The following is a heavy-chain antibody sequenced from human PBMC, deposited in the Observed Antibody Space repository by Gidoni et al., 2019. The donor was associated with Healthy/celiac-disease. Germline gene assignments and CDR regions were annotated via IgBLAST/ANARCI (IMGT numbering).Heavy chain of an antibody. CDR2: ISSSSITI. V-gene: IGHV3-48*01. Sequence: EVQLVESGGGLVQPGGSLRLSCAASGFTFSSSSMNWVRQAPGKGLEWVSYISSSSITIYHADSVKVRFTISRDNAKNSLYLQMNSLRAEDTAVYYCARRYYDSSGYYQYYFDYWGQGTLVTVSS. D-gene: IGHD3-22*01. CDR3: ARRYYDSSGYYQYYFDY. J-gene: IGHJ4*02. CDR1: GFTFSSSS.